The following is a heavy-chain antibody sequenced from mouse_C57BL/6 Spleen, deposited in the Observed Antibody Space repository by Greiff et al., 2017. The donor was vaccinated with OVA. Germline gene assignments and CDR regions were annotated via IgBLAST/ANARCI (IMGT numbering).Heavy chain of an antibody. CDR2: IVPGGGNT. Sequence: QVQLQQSGAELMKPGASVKLSCKATGYTFTGYWIEWVKQRPGHGLEWIGEIVPGGGNTNYNEKFKGKATFTADTSSNTAYMQLSSLTTEDSAIYSCARCGSKGAMDYWGQGTSVTVSS. CDR1: GYTFTGYW. J-gene: IGHJ4*01. D-gene: IGHD1-3*01. CDR3: ARCGSKGAMDY. V-gene: IGHV1-9*01.